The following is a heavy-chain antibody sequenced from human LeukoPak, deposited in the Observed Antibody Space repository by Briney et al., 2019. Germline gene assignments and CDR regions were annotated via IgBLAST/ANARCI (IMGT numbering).Heavy chain of an antibody. J-gene: IGHJ4*02. CDR1: GFTFSSYS. CDR2: ISSSSSYI. Sequence: PGGSLRLSCAASGFTFSSYSINWVRQAPGKGLEWVSSISSSSSYIYYADSVKGRFTISRDNAKNSLYLQMYSLRAEDTAVYYCARVALYSSGLFDYWGQGTLVTVSS. CDR3: ARVALYSSGLFDY. D-gene: IGHD6-19*01. V-gene: IGHV3-21*01.